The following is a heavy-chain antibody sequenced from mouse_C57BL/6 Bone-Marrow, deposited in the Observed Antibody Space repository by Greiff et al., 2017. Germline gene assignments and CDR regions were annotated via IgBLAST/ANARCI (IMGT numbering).Heavy chain of an antibody. CDR2: IRNKANGYTT. D-gene: IGHD1-1*01. CDR1: GFTFTDYY. J-gene: IGHJ2*01. V-gene: IGHV7-3*01. CDR3: ARYGYGSINFDY. Sequence: DVMLVESGGGLVQPGGSLSLSCAASGFTFTDYYMSWVRQPPGKALEWLGFIRNKANGYTTEYSASVKGRFTISRDNSQSILYLQMNALRAEDSATYYCARYGYGSINFDYWGQGTTRTVSS.